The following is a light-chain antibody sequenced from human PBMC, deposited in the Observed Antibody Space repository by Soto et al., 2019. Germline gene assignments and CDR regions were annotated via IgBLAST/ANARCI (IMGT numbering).Light chain of an antibody. J-gene: IGKJ1*01. Sequence: DIQMTQSPSSLPASVGDRVTITCRASQSISSYLNWYQQKPGKAPKLLIYAASSLQSGVPSRFSGSGSGTDFTLTISSLQPEDFATYYCQQYHTYRTFGQGTKV. CDR1: QSISSY. CDR2: AAS. CDR3: QQYHTYRT. V-gene: IGKV1-39*01.